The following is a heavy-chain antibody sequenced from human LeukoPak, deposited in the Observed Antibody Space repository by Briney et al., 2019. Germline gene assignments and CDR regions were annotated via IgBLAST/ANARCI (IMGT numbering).Heavy chain of an antibody. J-gene: IGHJ5*02. V-gene: IGHV4-34*01. CDR3: ARRPPLLWFGELLSWFDP. Sequence: SETLSLTCAVYGGSFSGYYWSWIRQPPGKGLEWIGEINHSGSTNYNPSLKSRVTISVDTSKNQFSLKLSSVTAADMAVYYCARRPPLLWFGELLSWFDPWGQGTLVTVSS. D-gene: IGHD3-10*01. CDR2: INHSGST. CDR1: GGSFSGYY.